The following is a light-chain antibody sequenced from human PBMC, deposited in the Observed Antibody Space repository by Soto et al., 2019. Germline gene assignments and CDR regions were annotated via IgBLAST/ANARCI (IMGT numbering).Light chain of an antibody. Sequence: QSALTQPASVSGSLGQSITISCTGSSSDVGRQNSVSWYLQHPGKAPQFIISEVINRPSGVSNRFSGSKSGNTASLTISGLQAEDEAAYYCSSYTSDSSVLFGAGTKLTVL. J-gene: IGLJ2*01. V-gene: IGLV2-14*01. CDR3: SSYTSDSSVL. CDR2: EVI. CDR1: SSDVGRQNS.